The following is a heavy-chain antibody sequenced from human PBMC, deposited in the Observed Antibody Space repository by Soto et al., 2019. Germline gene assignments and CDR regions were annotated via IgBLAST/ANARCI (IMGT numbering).Heavy chain of an antibody. J-gene: IGHJ6*02. D-gene: IGHD3-3*01. CDR3: ARAKYYDFCSAYAPLHYYGIAV. CDR1: GFTFSSYA. V-gene: IGHV3-30-3*01. Sequence: RVSLRLSCAAYGFTFSSYAMHWVRQAPGKGLEWVAVISYDGSNKYYADSVKGRFTISRDNSKNTLYLQMNSLRAEDTAVYYCARAKYYDFCSAYAPLHYYGIAVWGQGTTVTVSS. CDR2: ISYDGSNK.